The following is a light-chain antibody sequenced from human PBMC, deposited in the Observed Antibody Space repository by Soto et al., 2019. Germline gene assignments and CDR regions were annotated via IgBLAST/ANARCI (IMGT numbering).Light chain of an antibody. CDR1: QSISSW. J-gene: IGKJ5*01. CDR2: DAS. V-gene: IGKV1-5*01. CDR3: QQSYSTPIT. Sequence: DIRMSQSPSTLSASVGDRVTITCRASQSISSWLAWYQQKPGKAPKLLIYDASSLESGVPSRFSGSGSGTEFTLTISSLQPEDFATYYCQQSYSTPITFGQGTRLE.